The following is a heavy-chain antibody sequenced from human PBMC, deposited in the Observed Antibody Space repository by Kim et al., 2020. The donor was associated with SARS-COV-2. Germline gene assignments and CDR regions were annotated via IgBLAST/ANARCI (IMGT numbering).Heavy chain of an antibody. V-gene: IGHV4-34*01. CDR2: INHSGST. J-gene: IGHJ5*02. CDR1: GGSFSGYY. Sequence: SETLSLTCAVYGGSFSGYYWSWIRQPPGKGLEWIGAINHSGSTNYNPSLKSRVTISVDTSKNQFSLKLSSVTAADTAVYYCARRRRCSSTSCFGGRFDPWGQGTLVTVSS. CDR3: ARRRRCSSTSCFGGRFDP. D-gene: IGHD2-2*01.